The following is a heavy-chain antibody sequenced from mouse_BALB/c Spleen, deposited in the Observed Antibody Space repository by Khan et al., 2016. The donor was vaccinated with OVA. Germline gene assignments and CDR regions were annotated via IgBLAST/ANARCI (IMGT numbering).Heavy chain of an antibody. CDR1: GYSITSDYA. CDR3: ARDGSRYNYAMDY. Sequence: EVQLQESGPGLVKPSQSLSPTCIVTGYSITSDYAWNWIRQFPGNKLEWMGYISSSGSTNYNPALKSRISITRDTSKNQFFLQLNSVTTEDTATYYCARDGSRYNYAMDYWGQGTSVTVSS. CDR2: ISSSGST. V-gene: IGHV3-2*02. D-gene: IGHD2-3*01. J-gene: IGHJ4*01.